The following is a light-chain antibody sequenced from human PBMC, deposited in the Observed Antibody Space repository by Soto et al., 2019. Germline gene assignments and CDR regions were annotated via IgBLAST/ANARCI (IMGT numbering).Light chain of an antibody. CDR2: AAS. J-gene: IGKJ5*01. V-gene: IGKV1-9*01. Sequence: EIQMTQLPSTLSTSVGDRVSITCRASQGISSNLAWYQQKPVKAPKLLIYAASTLQSGVPSRFSGSGSGTEFTLTISSLQPEDFATYYCQQFNSYPITFGQRTRLVIK. CDR1: QGISSN. CDR3: QQFNSYPIT.